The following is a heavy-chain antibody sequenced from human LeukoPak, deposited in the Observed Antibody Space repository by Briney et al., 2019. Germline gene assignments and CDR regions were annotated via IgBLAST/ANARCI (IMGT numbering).Heavy chain of an antibody. J-gene: IGHJ6*03. V-gene: IGHV4-34*01. CDR2: INHSGST. CDR3: ARGRSIAAAGTLRYYYYYYMDV. D-gene: IGHD6-13*01. CDR1: GGPFSGYY. Sequence: SETLSLTCAVYGGPFSGYYWSWIRQPPGKGLEWIGEINHSGSTNYNPSLKSRVTISVDTSKNQFSLKLSSVTAADTAVYYCARGRSIAAAGTLRYYYYYYMDVWGKGTTVTVSS.